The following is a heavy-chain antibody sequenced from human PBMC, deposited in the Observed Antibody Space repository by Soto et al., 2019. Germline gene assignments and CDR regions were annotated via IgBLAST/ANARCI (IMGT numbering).Heavy chain of an antibody. CDR3: AKGGSRARHDAFDI. J-gene: IGHJ3*02. CDR2: ISSSGGSS. CDR1: GLTFSSYA. Sequence: GSLRLACAASGLTFSSYAMIWVLHAPGKGLELVSAISSSGGSSYYADSVKGRFTISRDNYKNTLYLQMNSLRAEDTAVYYCAKGGSRARHDAFDIWGQGTMVTVSS. V-gene: IGHV3-23*01.